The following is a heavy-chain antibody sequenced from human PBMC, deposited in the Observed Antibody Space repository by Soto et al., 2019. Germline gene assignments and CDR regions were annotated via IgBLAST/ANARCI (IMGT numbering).Heavy chain of an antibody. CDR1: GVTVSSNY. CDR3: AKDDNSWYFSRFDP. V-gene: IGHV3-66*01. CDR2: IYSGGST. Sequence: GGSLRLSCAASGVTVSSNYMSWVRQAPGKGLEWVSVIYSGGSTYYADSVKGRFTISRDNSKNTLYLQMNSLRAEDTAVYYCAKDDNSWYFSRFDPWGQGTLVTVSS. D-gene: IGHD6-13*01. J-gene: IGHJ5*02.